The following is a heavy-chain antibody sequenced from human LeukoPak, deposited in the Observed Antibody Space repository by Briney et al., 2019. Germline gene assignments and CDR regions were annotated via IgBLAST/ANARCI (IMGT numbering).Heavy chain of an antibody. CDR1: GGSISSSSYY. CDR3: ARHRRFLEWLLQTNYFDY. Sequence: PSETLSLTYTVSGGSISSSSYYWGWIRQPPGKGLEWIGSIYYSGSTYYNPSLKSRVTISVDTSKNQFSLKLSSVTAADTAVYYCARHRRFLEWLLQTNYFDYWGQGTLVTVSS. CDR2: IYYSGST. J-gene: IGHJ4*02. D-gene: IGHD3-3*01. V-gene: IGHV4-39*01.